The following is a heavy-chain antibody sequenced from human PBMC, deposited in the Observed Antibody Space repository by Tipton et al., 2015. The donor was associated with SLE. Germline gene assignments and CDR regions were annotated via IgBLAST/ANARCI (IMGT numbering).Heavy chain of an antibody. J-gene: IGHJ5*02. Sequence: TLSLTCTVSGVSISSASYYWSWIRRPPGKGLEWIGETTHSGKTNYNPSLKSRVTISADTSKNQFSLKLTSVTVADTAVYYCTRGGRGDGANPFDPWGQGNLVTVSS. CDR3: TRGGRGDGANPFDP. CDR2: TTHSGKT. D-gene: IGHD4/OR15-4a*01. CDR1: GVSISSASYY. V-gene: IGHV4-34*01.